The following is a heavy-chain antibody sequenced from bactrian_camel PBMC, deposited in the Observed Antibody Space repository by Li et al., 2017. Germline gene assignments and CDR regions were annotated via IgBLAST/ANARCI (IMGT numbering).Heavy chain of an antibody. CDR3: AAGNLAPYYDYLMSDYYNY. Sequence: HVQLVESGGGSVQAEGSLKLSCVASGITYRGPCMGWFRQVPGHERERVATMDGYGRTVYVMPSVRGRFTISKDNDKNTLYLQMNSLEPEDTGMYYCAAGNLAPYYDYLMSDYYNYWGQGTQVTVS. CDR1: GITYRGPC. J-gene: IGHJ4*01. CDR2: MDGYGRTV. V-gene: IGHV3-2*01. D-gene: IGHD4*01.